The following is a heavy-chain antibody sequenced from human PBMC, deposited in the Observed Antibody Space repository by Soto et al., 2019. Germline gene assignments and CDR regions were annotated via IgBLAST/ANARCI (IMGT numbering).Heavy chain of an antibody. J-gene: IGHJ6*04. Sequence: SETLSLTCTVSGGSISSGGYYWSWIRQHPGKGLEWIGYIYYSGSTYYNPSLKSRVTISVDTSKNQFSLKLSSVTAADTAVYYCARDYAHYYGSGSSQMDVWGKGTTVTVSS. CDR2: IYYSGST. V-gene: IGHV4-31*03. CDR3: ARDYAHYYGSGSSQMDV. D-gene: IGHD3-10*01. CDR1: GGSISSGGYY.